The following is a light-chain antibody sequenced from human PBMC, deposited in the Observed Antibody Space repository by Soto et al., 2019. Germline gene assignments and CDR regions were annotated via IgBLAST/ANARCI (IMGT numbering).Light chain of an antibody. CDR3: QQFNSCSTT. CDR2: DVS. Sequence: AIQVTQSPSSLSASVGDRVTIACMASQDIRGALAWYQQKPGKPPKSLIYDVSTLENGVTPRFSGDSSCTKFNPTIIGLQPEDVVTAYYQQFNSCSTTFGHGTRLEIK. J-gene: IGKJ5*01. CDR1: QDIRGA. V-gene: IGKV1-13*02.